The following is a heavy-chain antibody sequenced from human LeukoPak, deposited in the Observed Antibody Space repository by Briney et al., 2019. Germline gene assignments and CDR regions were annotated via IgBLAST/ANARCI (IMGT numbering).Heavy chain of an antibody. Sequence: PGGSLRLSCAVSGFAFSGYAMSWVRQAPGKGLEWVSAITSSGGDTYYTDSVKGRFTISRDNSKNTMYLQMNSLRAEDTAVYYCAKYCGGDCRHWYLDLWGRGTLVTVSS. CDR3: AKYCGGDCRHWYLDL. CDR2: ITSSGGDT. V-gene: IGHV3-23*01. J-gene: IGHJ2*01. CDR1: GFAFSGYA. D-gene: IGHD2-21*02.